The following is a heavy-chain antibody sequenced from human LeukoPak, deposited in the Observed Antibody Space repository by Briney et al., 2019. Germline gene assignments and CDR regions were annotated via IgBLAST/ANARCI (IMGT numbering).Heavy chain of an antibody. CDR3: ARGPKVPAPTYYFDY. V-gene: IGHV3-23*01. J-gene: IGHJ4*02. D-gene: IGHD2-2*01. CDR2: LSGSGGST. CDR1: GFTFSTYA. Sequence: GGSLRLSCAASGFTFSTYAMTWVRQAPGKGLEWVSALSGSGGSTFYADSVKGRFTISRDNSKNTLYLQMSSLRTEDTAVYYCARGPKVPAPTYYFDYWGQGTLVTLSS.